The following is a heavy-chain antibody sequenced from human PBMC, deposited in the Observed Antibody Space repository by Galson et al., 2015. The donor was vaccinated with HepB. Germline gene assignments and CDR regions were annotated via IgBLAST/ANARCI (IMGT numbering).Heavy chain of an antibody. CDR3: ARLYSRFYYYMDV. V-gene: IGHV3-11*06. CDR2: ISSSSSYT. D-gene: IGHD2-15*01. J-gene: IGHJ6*03. CDR1: GFTFSDYY. Sequence: SLRLSCAASGFTFSDYYMSWIRQAPGKGLEWVSYISSSSSYTNYADSVKGRFTISRDNAKNSLYLQMNSLRAEDTAVYYCARLYSRFYYYMDVWGKGTTVTVSS.